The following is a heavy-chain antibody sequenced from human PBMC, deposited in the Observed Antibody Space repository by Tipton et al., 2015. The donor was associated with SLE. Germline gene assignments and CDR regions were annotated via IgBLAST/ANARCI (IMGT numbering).Heavy chain of an antibody. CDR3: GRKEDFWCGYFG. CDR2: IYPGDSET. D-gene: IGHD3-3*01. J-gene: IGHJ4*02. CDR1: GYNFTSYW. Sequence: QLVQSGAEVKKPGESLKISCKGSGYNFTSYWIGWVRQMPGKGLEWMGIIYPGDSETRYSPSFQGQVTISADKAISPPYLQWSGMKASDPALYYGGRKEDFWCGYFGWGQGTPVPVSS. V-gene: IGHV5-51*03.